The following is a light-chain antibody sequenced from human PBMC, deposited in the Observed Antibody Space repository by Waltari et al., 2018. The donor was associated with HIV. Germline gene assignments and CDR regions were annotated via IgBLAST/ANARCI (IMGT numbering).Light chain of an antibody. CDR1: QTVTSYY. Sequence: EIVLTQSPGTLSLSPGQRVTLSCRASQTVTSYYLAWYQQKAGQAPRLLIYGASSRATGIPDRFSGSGSGTDFTLTINRLEPEDFAVYYCQQYGSSPQTFGQGTRLELK. CDR2: GAS. J-gene: IGKJ2*01. CDR3: QQYGSSPQT. V-gene: IGKV3-20*01.